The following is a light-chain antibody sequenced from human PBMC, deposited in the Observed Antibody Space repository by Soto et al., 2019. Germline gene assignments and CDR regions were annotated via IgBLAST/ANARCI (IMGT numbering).Light chain of an antibody. CDR2: KVS. J-gene: IGKJ1*01. Sequence: DVVLTQSPLSLAVTLGQPASISCKSSQGLLFSDGNTYLSWFHQRPGQSPRRLISKVSKRDSGVPDRISGSGSDADFTLKISRVEAEDVGVYFCMQDISWPRTFGQGTKV. CDR1: QGLLFSDGNTY. CDR3: MQDISWPRT. V-gene: IGKV2-30*01.